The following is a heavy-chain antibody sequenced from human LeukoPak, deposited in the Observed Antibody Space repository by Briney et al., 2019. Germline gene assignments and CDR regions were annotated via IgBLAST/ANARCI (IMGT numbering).Heavy chain of an antibody. CDR2: IWYDGSNK. Sequence: GGSLRLSCAASGFTFSSYSMNWVRQAPGKGLEWVAVIWYDGSNKYYADSVKGRFTISRDNSKNTLYLQMNSLRAEDTAVYYCARDMKQQLDYWGQGTLVTVSS. CDR1: GFTFSSYS. V-gene: IGHV3-33*08. CDR3: ARDMKQQLDY. D-gene: IGHD6-13*01. J-gene: IGHJ4*02.